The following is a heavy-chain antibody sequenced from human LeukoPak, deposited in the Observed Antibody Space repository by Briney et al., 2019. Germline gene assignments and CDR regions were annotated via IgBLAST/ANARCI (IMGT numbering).Heavy chain of an antibody. J-gene: IGHJ5*02. CDR1: GFTFSSYG. D-gene: IGHD6-6*01. CDR3: AKDLVAARPSWFDP. CDR2: IRYDGSNK. Sequence: GGSLRLSCAASGFTFSSYGMHWVRQAPGKGLEWVAFIRYDGSNKYYADSVKGRFTISRDNSKNTLYLQMNSLRAEDTAVYYCAKDLVAARPSWFDPWGQGTLSPSPQ. V-gene: IGHV3-30*02.